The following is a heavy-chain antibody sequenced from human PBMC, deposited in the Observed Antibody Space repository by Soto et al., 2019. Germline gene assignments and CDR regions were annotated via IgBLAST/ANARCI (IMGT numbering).Heavy chain of an antibody. V-gene: IGHV4-34*01. D-gene: IGHD6-6*01. CDR1: GGSFSGYY. J-gene: IGHJ6*03. Sequence: PSETLSLTCAVYGGSFSGYYWSWIRQPPGKGLEWIGEINHSGSTNYNPSLKSRVTISVDTSKNQFSLKPSSVTAADTAVYYCARGRAEEQLVRNEYYYYMDVWGKGTTVTVSS. CDR3: ARGRAEEQLVRNEYYYYMDV. CDR2: INHSGST.